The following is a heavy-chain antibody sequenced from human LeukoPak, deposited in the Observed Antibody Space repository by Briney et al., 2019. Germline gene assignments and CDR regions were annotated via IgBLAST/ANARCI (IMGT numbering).Heavy chain of an antibody. CDR2: INHSGST. CDR1: GGSFSGYY. V-gene: IGHV4-34*01. J-gene: IGHJ5*02. Sequence: SETLSLTCAVYGGSFSGYYWSWIRQPPGKGLEWIGEINHSGSTNYNPSLKSRVTISVDTSKNQFSLKLSSVTAADTAVYYCARGLYYDFWSGYFNWFDPWGQGTLVTVSS. CDR3: ARGLYYDFWSGYFNWFDP. D-gene: IGHD3-3*01.